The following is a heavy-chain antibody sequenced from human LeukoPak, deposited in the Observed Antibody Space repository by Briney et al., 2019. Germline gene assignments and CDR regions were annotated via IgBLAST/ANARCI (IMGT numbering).Heavy chain of an antibody. D-gene: IGHD4-11*01. J-gene: IGHJ6*03. CDR1: GFTFSGSA. CDR3: SRTVPSGYYYYMDV. CDR2: IRSKANSYAT. Sequence: GGSLRLSCAASGFTFSGSAMHWVRQASGKGLEWVGRIRSKANSYATTYAASVKGRLTISRDDSKNTAYLQMNSLKTEDTAVYYCSRTVPSGYYYYMDVWGNGTTVTVSS. V-gene: IGHV3-73*01.